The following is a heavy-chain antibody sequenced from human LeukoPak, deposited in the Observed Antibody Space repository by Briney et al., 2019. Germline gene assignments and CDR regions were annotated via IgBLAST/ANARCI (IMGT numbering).Heavy chain of an antibody. Sequence: GESLKISCKGSGYSFTSYWIGWVRQMPGKGLEWMGIIYPGDSDTRYSPSFQGQVTISANKSISTAYLQWSSLKASDTAMYYCARRLYDFWSGYYTGGWFDPWGQGTLVTVSS. CDR1: GYSFTSYW. D-gene: IGHD3-3*01. CDR2: IYPGDSDT. V-gene: IGHV5-51*01. CDR3: ARRLYDFWSGYYTGGWFDP. J-gene: IGHJ5*02.